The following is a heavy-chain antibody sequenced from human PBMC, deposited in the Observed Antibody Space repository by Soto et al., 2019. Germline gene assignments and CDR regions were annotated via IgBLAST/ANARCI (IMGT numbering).Heavy chain of an antibody. Sequence: LRLSCVASGFTFSNYAMHWVRQTPGKGLEWVAVISHDVTNQYYADSVKGRFTISRDNSKNTLYLQMNSLRAEDTAVYYCARGDNFYDSSGYYYWGQGTLVTVSS. CDR2: ISHDVTNQ. V-gene: IGHV3-30-3*01. D-gene: IGHD3-22*01. CDR1: GFTFSNYA. J-gene: IGHJ4*02. CDR3: ARGDNFYDSSGYYY.